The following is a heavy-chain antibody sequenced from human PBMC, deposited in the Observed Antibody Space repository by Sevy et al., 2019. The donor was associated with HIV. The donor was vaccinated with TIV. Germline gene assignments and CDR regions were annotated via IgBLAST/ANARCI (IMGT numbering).Heavy chain of an antibody. V-gene: IGHV4-39*01. J-gene: IGHJ4*02. CDR1: GGSITSSRYS. CDR3: ARHLTHRYGAGY. CDR2: TSYSGTT. Sequence: SETLSLTCTVSGGSITSSRYSWGWIRQTPGKTLEWIATTSYSGTTYYNPSLRSRAITSVDTSKNQFSLKFTSVTPADTAVYFCARHLTHRYGAGYWGQGTLVTVSS. D-gene: IGHD4-17*01.